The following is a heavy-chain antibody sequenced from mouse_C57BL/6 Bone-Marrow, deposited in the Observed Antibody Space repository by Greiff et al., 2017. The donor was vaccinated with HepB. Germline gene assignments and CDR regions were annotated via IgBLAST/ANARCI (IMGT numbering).Heavy chain of an antibody. J-gene: IGHJ1*03. CDR1: GYTFNNYT. Sequence: QVQLKQSGAELARPGASVKMSCTASGYTFNNYTMHWVKQRPGQGLEWIGYINPSSGNTKYNQKFKGKATLTADKSSSTAYMQLSRLTSEDSAVYYCARGSYVDDWYIGVWGTGTTVTVSS. D-gene: IGHD1-1*02. CDR2: INPSSGNT. CDR3: ARGSYVDDWYIGV. V-gene: IGHV1-4*01.